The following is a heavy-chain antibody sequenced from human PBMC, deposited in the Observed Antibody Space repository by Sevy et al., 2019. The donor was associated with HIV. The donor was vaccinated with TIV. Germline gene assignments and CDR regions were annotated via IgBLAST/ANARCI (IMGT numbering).Heavy chain of an antibody. CDR3: TRGRSGTYGWFDP. CDR1: GFTFSSHW. D-gene: IGHD6-19*01. Sequence: GGSLRLSCAASGFTFSSHWMHWVRQAPGKGLVWVSRLNGDGGSASYADFVKGRFTISRDNVKNTVYLQISSLTADDTAVYYCTRGRSGTYGWFDPWGQGTLVTVSS. CDR2: LNGDGGSA. V-gene: IGHV3-74*01. J-gene: IGHJ5*02.